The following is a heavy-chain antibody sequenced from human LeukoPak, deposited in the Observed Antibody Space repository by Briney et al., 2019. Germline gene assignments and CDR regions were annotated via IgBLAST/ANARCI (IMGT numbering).Heavy chain of an antibody. D-gene: IGHD2-15*01. Sequence: GESLKISCRGSGYSFSKYWIGWVRQMPGKGLEWMGIIYPGDSDTTYSPSFQGQVTISVDKSINTAYLQWSSLKASDTAMYYCARYVPATRPYYFDSWGQGTLVTVSS. CDR3: ARYVPATRPYYFDS. CDR1: GYSFSKYW. CDR2: IYPGDSDT. V-gene: IGHV5-51*01. J-gene: IGHJ4*02.